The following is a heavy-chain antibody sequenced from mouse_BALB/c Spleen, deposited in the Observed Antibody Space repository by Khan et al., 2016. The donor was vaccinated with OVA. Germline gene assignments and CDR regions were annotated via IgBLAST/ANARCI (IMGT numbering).Heavy chain of an antibody. CDR1: GYTFTNFW. CDR3: ARWATWYFDV. V-gene: IGHV1-63*02. CDR2: IYPGGGFT. Sequence: VELVESGAELVRPGTSVKISCKASGYTFTNFWLGWVKQRSGHGLEWIGDIYPGGGFTNYNKKFKGKATLTTGTSSSTVYMQLSGLTSEGSAVYFCARWATWYFDVWGAGTTVTVSS. J-gene: IGHJ1*01. D-gene: IGHD3-1*01.